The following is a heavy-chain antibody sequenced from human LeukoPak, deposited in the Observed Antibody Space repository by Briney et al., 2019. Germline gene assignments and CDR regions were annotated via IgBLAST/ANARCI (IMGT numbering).Heavy chain of an antibody. D-gene: IGHD1/OR15-1a*01. CDR2: INNDGTNA. Sequence: GGSLRLSCAASGFIFGSSWMHWFRQAPGQGLVWVSCINNDGTNAIYAHSVMGRFSMSRDTPRNTVYLQMNGLRAEDTAVYYCARGNIGPDLWGQGTLVTVSS. V-gene: IGHV3-74*01. CDR1: GFIFGSSW. J-gene: IGHJ5*02. CDR3: ARGNIGPDL.